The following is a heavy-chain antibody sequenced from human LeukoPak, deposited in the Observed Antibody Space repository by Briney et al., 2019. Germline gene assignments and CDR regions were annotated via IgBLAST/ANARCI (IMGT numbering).Heavy chain of an antibody. V-gene: IGHV3-30*04. J-gene: IGHJ2*01. CDR1: GFTFSPYA. D-gene: IGHD2-21*02. Sequence: GGSLRLSCAASGFTFSPYAMYWVRQAPGKGLEWVAVISYDGTDKYYADFVKGRFTISRDNCKNTLYLQMNSLRAEDTAVYYCARDGPSDSDWYFDLWGRGTLVTVSS. CDR3: ARDGPSDSDWYFDL. CDR2: ISYDGTDK.